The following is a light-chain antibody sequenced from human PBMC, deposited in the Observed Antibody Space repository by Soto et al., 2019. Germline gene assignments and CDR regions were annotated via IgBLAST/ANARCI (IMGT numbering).Light chain of an antibody. J-gene: IGLJ1*01. Sequence: QSVLTQPASVSGSPGQSITISCTGTTSDIAYYNYVSWYQHHPGKAPKLMIYEVTNRPSGVSNRFSGSKSGNTASLTISGLQSEDEADYYCSSYTDSSNYVFGTGTKVTVL. CDR3: SSYTDSSNYV. CDR1: TSDIAYYNY. V-gene: IGLV2-14*01. CDR2: EVT.